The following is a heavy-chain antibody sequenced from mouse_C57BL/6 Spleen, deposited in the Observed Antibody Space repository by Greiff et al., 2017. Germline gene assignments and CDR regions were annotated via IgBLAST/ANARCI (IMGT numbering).Heavy chain of an antibody. Sequence: VQLQQPGAELVMPGASVKLSCKASGYTFTSYWMHWVKQRPGPGLEWIGEIDPSDSYTNYNQKFKGKSTLTVDKSSSTAYMQLSSLTSDDSAVYYCARGGDYWGQGTSVTVSS. CDR3: ARGGDY. V-gene: IGHV1-69*01. J-gene: IGHJ4*01. CDR1: GYTFTSYW. CDR2: IDPSDSYT.